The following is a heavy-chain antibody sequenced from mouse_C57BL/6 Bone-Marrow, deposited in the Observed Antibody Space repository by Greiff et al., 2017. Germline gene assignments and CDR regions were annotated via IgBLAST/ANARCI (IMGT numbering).Heavy chain of an antibody. J-gene: IGHJ1*03. V-gene: IGHV2-5*01. CDR3: AKNYGNYGWYFDV. CDR2: IWRGGST. D-gene: IGHD2-1*01. Sequence: QVQLKESGPGLVQPSQSLSITCTVSGFSLTSYGVHWVRQSPGKGLEWLGVIWRGGSTDYNAAFMSRLSITKDNSKSQVFFKMNSLQADDTAIYYCAKNYGNYGWYFDVWGTGTTVTVSS. CDR1: GFSLTSYG.